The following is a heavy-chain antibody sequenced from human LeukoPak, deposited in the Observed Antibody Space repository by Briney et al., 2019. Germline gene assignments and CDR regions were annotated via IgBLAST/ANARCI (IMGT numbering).Heavy chain of an antibody. D-gene: IGHD1-1*01. CDR2: IKEDGSDR. CDR3: ARETSWRFDP. J-gene: IGHJ5*02. Sequence: PVGSLRLSCAASGFTFSPYWMTWVRQAPGKGLEWVAIIKEDGSDRYYVDSVKGRFTISRDNAKNSLYLQMNSLRAEDTAVYYCARETSWRFDPWGQGTLATASS. CDR1: GFTFSPYW. V-gene: IGHV3-7*04.